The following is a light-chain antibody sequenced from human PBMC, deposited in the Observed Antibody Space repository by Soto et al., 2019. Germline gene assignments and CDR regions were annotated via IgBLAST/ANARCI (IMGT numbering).Light chain of an antibody. CDR3: LHDYSYPRT. V-gene: IGKV1-6*01. CDR1: QAIRND. CDR2: TAS. J-gene: IGKJ1*01. Sequence: AIQMTQSPSSLSASVGDRVIITCRASQAIRNDLGWYQQKPGKAPKLLIYTASTLQSGVPSRFSGSGSGADFTLTIRCLQPEDSATYYCLHDYSYPRTFGQGTKVEIK.